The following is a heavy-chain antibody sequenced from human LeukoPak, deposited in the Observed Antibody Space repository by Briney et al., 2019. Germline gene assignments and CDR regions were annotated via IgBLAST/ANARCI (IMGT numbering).Heavy chain of an antibody. V-gene: IGHV1-69*04. CDR2: IIPILGIA. Sequence: SVQDSRQASGGTFSSYTISWVRQAPGQGLEWMGRIIPILGIAHYAQKFQGRVTITADKSTSTAYMELSSLRSEDTAVYYCAREGRVVEMATGEYFQHWGQGTLVTVSS. CDR1: GGTFSSYT. J-gene: IGHJ1*01. CDR3: AREGRVVEMATGEYFQH. D-gene: IGHD5-24*01.